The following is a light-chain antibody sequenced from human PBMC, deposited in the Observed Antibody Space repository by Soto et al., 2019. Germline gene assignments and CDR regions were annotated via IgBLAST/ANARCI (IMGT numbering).Light chain of an antibody. CDR2: KAS. J-gene: IGKJ2*01. V-gene: IGKV1-5*03. CDR1: QSISSW. CDR3: QPDNSYPSS. Sequence: DIQMTQSPSTLSASVGDRVTITCRASQSISSWLAWYQQKPGKAPKLLIYKASSLESGVPSRFSVSGSGTEFTLTISSLQPDDFAPYYCQPDNSYPSSFGQGTKLESK.